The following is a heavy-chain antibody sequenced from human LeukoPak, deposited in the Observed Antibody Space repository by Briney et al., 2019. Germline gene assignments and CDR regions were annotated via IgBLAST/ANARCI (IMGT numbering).Heavy chain of an antibody. J-gene: IGHJ6*03. CDR3: ARSGLGYCTSPTCYFDYYYMDV. Sequence: GALVKVSCKASGYTFTTHSIHWVRQAPGQRLEWLGWINAGNGNRKYSQEFQGRVTITRDTSASTVYMEVTSLRSQDMAVYYCARSGLGYCTSPTCYFDYYYMDVWGKGTTVTVSS. CDR1: GYTFTTHS. D-gene: IGHD2-2*01. CDR2: INAGNGNR. V-gene: IGHV1-3*03.